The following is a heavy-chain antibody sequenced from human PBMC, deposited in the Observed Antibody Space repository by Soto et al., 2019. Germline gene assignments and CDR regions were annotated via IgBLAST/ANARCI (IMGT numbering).Heavy chain of an antibody. Sequence: GGSLRLSCSASGFTSSSYAMHWVRQAPGKGLEYVSGVRGNGDPPFYADSVKGRFTISRDNSKNTLYLQMSSLSADDTAVYYCVKSRGGNNFDFFDWGQGALVTVSS. J-gene: IGHJ4*02. CDR3: VKSRGGNNFDFFD. CDR2: VRGNGDPP. CDR1: GFTSSSYA. D-gene: IGHD5-12*01. V-gene: IGHV3-64D*06.